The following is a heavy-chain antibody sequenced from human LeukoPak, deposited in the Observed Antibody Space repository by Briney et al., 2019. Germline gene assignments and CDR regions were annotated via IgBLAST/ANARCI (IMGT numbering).Heavy chain of an antibody. D-gene: IGHD6-19*01. J-gene: IGHJ3*02. CDR2: IYYSGST. V-gene: IGHV4-59*01. CDR3: ARDSATQWLVDGNAFDI. Sequence: SETLSLTCTVSGGSISSYYWSWIRQPPGKGLEWIGYIYYSGSTNYSPSLKSRVTISVDTSKNQFSLKLSSVTAADTAVYYCARDSATQWLVDGNAFDIWGQGTMVTVSS. CDR1: GGSISSYY.